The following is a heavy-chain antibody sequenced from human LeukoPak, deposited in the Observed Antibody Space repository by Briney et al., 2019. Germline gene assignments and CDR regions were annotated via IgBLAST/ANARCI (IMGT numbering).Heavy chain of an antibody. Sequence: ASVKVSCKASGGTFSSYAISWVRQAPGQGLEWMGRIIPILGIANYAQKFQGRVTITADKSTSTAYMELSSLRSEDTAVYYCAREAGYCSSASCPGYGMDVWGQGTTVTVSS. CDR2: IIPILGIA. V-gene: IGHV1-69*04. J-gene: IGHJ6*02. D-gene: IGHD2-2*01. CDR1: GGTFSSYA. CDR3: AREAGYCSSASCPGYGMDV.